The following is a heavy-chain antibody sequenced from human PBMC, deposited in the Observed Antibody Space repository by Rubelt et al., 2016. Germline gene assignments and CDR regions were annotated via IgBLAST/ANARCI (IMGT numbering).Heavy chain of an antibody. Sequence: QVQLQQWGAGLLKPSETLSLTCAVYGGSFSGYYWSWIRQPPGKGLEWIGEINPSGNSNYNSSLKSRVTISGDTSNSQFSLKLTSVAAADTAVYYCARGSDRCKAGVDWGQGTLVTVSS. V-gene: IGHV4-34*01. J-gene: IGHJ4*02. CDR1: GGSFSGYY. D-gene: IGHD3-22*01. CDR2: INPSGNS. CDR3: ARGSDRCKAGVD.